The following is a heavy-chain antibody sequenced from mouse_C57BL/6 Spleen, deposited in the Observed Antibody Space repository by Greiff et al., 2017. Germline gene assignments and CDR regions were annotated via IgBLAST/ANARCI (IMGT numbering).Heavy chain of an antibody. V-gene: IGHV2-2*01. CDR1: GFSLTSYG. CDR3: ARSGTYYAMDY. CDR2: IWSGGST. J-gene: IGHJ4*01. Sequence: VQLQQSGPGLVQPSQSLSITCTVSGFSLTSYGVHWVRQSPGKGLEWLGVIWSGGSTYYNAAFISRLSISKDNSKSQVFFKMNSLQADDTAIYYCARSGTYYAMDYWGQGTSVTVSS. D-gene: IGHD4-1*01.